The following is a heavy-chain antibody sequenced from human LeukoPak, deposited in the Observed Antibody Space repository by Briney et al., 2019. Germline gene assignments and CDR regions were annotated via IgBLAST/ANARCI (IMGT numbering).Heavy chain of an antibody. CDR1: GGSISSSSYY. J-gene: IGHJ4*02. Sequence: SETLSLTCTVSGGSISSSSYYWGWIRQPPGKGLEWIGSIYYSGSTYYSSSLKSRVTISVDTSRNQFSLKLNSVTAADTAVYYCASQGWYSNYYFDNWGQGTLVTVSS. CDR3: ASQGWYSNYYFDN. D-gene: IGHD4-11*01. V-gene: IGHV4-39*01. CDR2: IYYSGST.